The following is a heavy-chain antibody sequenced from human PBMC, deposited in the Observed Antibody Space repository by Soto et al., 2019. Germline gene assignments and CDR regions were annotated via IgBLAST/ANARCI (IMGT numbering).Heavy chain of an antibody. CDR2: ISSSSLGTT. D-gene: IGHD5-12*01. CDR1: GFSLSHYE. J-gene: IGHJ3*02. Sequence: PGGSLRLSCAASGFSLSHYEMTWVRQAPGKGPEWVSYISSSSLGTTSYADSVKGRFTISRDNAKNSLYLQMNSLRAEDTAIYYCARDGYNKFDLDVFDIWGHGKMVTVSS. V-gene: IGHV3-48*03. CDR3: ARDGYNKFDLDVFDI.